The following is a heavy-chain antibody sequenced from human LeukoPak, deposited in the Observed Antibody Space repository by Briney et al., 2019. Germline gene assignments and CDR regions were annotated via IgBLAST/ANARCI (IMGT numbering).Heavy chain of an antibody. CDR2: INHSGST. CDR1: GGSFSGYY. J-gene: IGHJ4*02. V-gene: IGHV4-34*01. D-gene: IGHD1-26*01. CDR3: ARGLGEVGATLGNY. Sequence: PSETLFLTCAVYGGSFSGYYWSWIRQPPGKGLEWIGEINHSGSTNCNPSLKSRVTISVDTSKNQFSLKLSSVTAADTAVYYCARGLGEVGATLGNYWGQGTLDTVSS.